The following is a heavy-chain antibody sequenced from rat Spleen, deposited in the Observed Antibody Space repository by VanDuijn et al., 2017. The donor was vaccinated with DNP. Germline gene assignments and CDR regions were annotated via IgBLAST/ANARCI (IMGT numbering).Heavy chain of an antibody. Sequence: EVQLVESGGDLVQPGRSLKLSCAASGFTFSDHNMAWVRQAPKKGLEWVATINYDGSNTYYRDSVKGRFTISRDNAKSTLYLQMDSLRSEDTATYYCARRGTTYYFDYWGQGVMVTVSS. V-gene: IGHV5-7*01. D-gene: IGHD1-5*01. CDR2: INYDGSNT. CDR1: GFTFSDHN. J-gene: IGHJ2*01. CDR3: ARRGTTYYFDY.